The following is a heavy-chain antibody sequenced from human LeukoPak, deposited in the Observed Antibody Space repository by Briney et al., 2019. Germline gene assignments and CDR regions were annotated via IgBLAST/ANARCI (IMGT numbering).Heavy chain of an antibody. D-gene: IGHD2-21*02. CDR1: GFTFDDYA. V-gene: IGHV3-9*01. CDR3: ARFRTWGDKAFDY. J-gene: IGHJ4*02. Sequence: GGSLRLSCAASGFTFDDYAMHWVRQAPGKGLEWVSGISWNSGSIGYADSVKGRFTISRDNAKNSLYLQMNSLRAEDTAVYYCARFRTWGDKAFDYWGQGTLVTVSS. CDR2: ISWNSGSI.